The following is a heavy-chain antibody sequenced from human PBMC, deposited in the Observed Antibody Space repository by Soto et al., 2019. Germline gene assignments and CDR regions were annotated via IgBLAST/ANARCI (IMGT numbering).Heavy chain of an antibody. CDR1: GFIFSNYA. CDR2: VSYDGSNQ. CDR3: ARDRVYYYDKSGDYNFDY. Sequence: QVQLVESGGGVVQPGRSLRVSCAASGFIFSNYAMHWVRQAPGKGLEWVAVVSYDGSNQFYAESVKGRFTIFRDSSKTTLYLQLNNLREEDTAVYYCARDRVYYYDKSGDYNFDYWGQGTLVIVSS. V-gene: IGHV3-30-3*01. D-gene: IGHD3-22*01. J-gene: IGHJ4*02.